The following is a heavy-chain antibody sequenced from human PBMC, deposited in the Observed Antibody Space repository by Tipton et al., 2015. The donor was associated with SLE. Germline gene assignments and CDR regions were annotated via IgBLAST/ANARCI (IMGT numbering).Heavy chain of an antibody. Sequence: LRLSCTVSGDSISSYYWSWIRQPPGKGLEWIGEITHSGSTNYNSSLKSRVTISVDTSKNQFSLKLGSVTAADTAVYYCARDALLHYDSSGSGAFDIWGQGTMVTVSS. CDR1: GDSISSYY. J-gene: IGHJ3*02. CDR3: ARDALLHYDSSGSGAFDI. CDR2: ITHSGST. V-gene: IGHV4-34*01. D-gene: IGHD3-22*01.